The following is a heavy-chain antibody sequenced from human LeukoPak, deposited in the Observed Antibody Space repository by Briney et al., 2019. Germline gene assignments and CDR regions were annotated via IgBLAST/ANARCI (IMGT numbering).Heavy chain of an antibody. D-gene: IGHD2-2*01. V-gene: IGHV1-2*02. Sequence: ASVKVSCKASGYTFTGYYMHWVRQAPGQGLEWMGWINPDTGATDIAQKFQGRVTMTRDTSISAAYMELSKLRSDDTAVYYCTRDHCSYINCYEDYYYGMDVWGQGTTVTVSS. CDR3: TRDHCSYINCYEDYYYGMDV. CDR1: GYTFTGYY. J-gene: IGHJ6*02. CDR2: INPDTGAT.